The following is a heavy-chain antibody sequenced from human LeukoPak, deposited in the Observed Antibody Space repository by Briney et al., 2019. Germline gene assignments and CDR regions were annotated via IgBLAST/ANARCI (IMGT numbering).Heavy chain of an antibody. D-gene: IGHD2-8*01. J-gene: IGHJ4*02. Sequence: ASVKVSCKTSGYTFTSYGFSWMRQAPGQGLEWLGWVSGSNGNTNYFRKFQDRVAMTIDIPTRTAYMELRSLRLDDTAVYYCARDNGHKGVDFWGQGTLVTVSA. CDR1: GYTFTSYG. V-gene: IGHV1-18*01. CDR3: ARDNGHKGVDF. CDR2: VSGSNGNT.